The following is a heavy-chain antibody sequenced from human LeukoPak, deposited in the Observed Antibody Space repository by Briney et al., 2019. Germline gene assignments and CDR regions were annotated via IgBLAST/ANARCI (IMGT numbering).Heavy chain of an antibody. D-gene: IGHD3-22*01. CDR1: GGSISSYY. J-gene: IGHJ4*01. CDR2: IYYSGST. V-gene: IGHV4-59*01. CDR3: ARSRRDSSGYYYFDY. Sequence: SETLSLTCTVSGGSISSYYWSWIRQPPGKGLEWIGYIYYSGSTNYNPSLKSRVTISVDTSKNQFSLKLSSVTAADTAVYYCARSRRDSSGYYYFDYWGHGTLVTVSS.